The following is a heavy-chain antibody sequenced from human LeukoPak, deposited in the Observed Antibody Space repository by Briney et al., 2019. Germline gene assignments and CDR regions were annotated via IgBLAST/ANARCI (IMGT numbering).Heavy chain of an antibody. CDR1: GFTSSNAW. CDR3: XXXXYAGXXX. D-gene: IGHD2-2*01. V-gene: IGHV3-15*01. CDR2: IKSKTDGGTR. J-gene: IGHJ3*01. Sequence: GGSLRLSCAVSGFTSSNAWMSWVRQAPGKGLEWVGRIKSKTDGGTRDYAAPVKGRFTISSDDSKNTLYLHMNSVKTKDTAVYCCXXXXYAGXXXWGQGXMVTVSS.